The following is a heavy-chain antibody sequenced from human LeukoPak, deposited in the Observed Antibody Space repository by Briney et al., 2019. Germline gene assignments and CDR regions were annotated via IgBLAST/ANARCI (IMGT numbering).Heavy chain of an antibody. Sequence: SETLSLTCTVSGGSISSGGYYWSWIRQHPGKGLEWIGYIYYSGSTNYNPSLKSRVTISVDTSKNQFSLKLSSVTAADTAVYYCARHVRTSYYYGSEYGMDVWGQGTTVTVSS. CDR1: GGSISSGGYY. D-gene: IGHD3-10*01. J-gene: IGHJ6*02. V-gene: IGHV4-61*08. CDR2: IYYSGST. CDR3: ARHVRTSYYYGSEYGMDV.